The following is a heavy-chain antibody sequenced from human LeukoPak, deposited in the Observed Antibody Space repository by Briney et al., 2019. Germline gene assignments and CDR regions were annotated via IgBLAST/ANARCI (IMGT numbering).Heavy chain of an antibody. J-gene: IGHJ4*02. D-gene: IGHD3-22*01. Sequence: GGSLRLSCAASGFTFSSYGMHWVRQAPGKGLEWVAVIWYDGSNKYYADSVKGRFTISRDNSKNTLYLQMNSLRAGDTAAYYCARDGNYDSSHLDYWGQGTLVTVSS. CDR3: ARDGNYDSSHLDY. CDR2: IWYDGSNK. CDR1: GFTFSSYG. V-gene: IGHV3-33*01.